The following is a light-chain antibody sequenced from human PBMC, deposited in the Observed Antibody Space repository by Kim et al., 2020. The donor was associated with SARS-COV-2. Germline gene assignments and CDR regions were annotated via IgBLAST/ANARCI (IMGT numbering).Light chain of an antibody. V-gene: IGKV3-15*01. CDR2: EAS. Sequence: IVMTQSPGSLSVSPGERATLSCRASQTISTNVAWYQQKPGQPPRLLIYEASTRATGVPARFSGGGSETEFTLTISSLQSEDFAVYFCQHYHNWPFTFGQGTKLEI. J-gene: IGKJ2*01. CDR1: QTISTN. CDR3: QHYHNWPFT.